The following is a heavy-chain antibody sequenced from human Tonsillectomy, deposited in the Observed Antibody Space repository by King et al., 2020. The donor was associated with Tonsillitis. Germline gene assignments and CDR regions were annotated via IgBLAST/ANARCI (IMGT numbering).Heavy chain of an antibody. CDR2: CNPITGDT. CDR3: ATVALARDVLETDGSAYRYFRH. Sequence: VQLVESGAEVRKPGASVSVFCKASGNTFSGHYLYWVRQAPGQGLEWMGWCNPITGDTNYEQKFQGRVTMTWDMSLTTAYMGLHSLRPEDTAVYYCATVALARDVLETDGSAYRYFRHWGQGTLVTVAS. V-gene: IGHV1-2*02. CDR1: GNTFSGHY. J-gene: IGHJ1*01. D-gene: IGHD3-22*01.